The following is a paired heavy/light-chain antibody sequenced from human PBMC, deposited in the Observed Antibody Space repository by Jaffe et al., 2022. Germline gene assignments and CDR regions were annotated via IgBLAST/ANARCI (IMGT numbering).Heavy chain of an antibody. V-gene: IGHV3-48*04. CDR1: GFTFSDYS. J-gene: IGHJ3*01. Sequence: EVQLVESGGGLVQPGGSLRLSCAGSGFTFSDYSMNWVRQAPGKGLEWLSYINSASRSIHYADSVKGRFTISRNNAYNSVYLQMNSLRAEDTAVYYCARDEPTGTTGIDAFDVWGQGTLVTVSS. CDR3: ARDEPTGTTGIDAFDV. D-gene: IGHD1-1*01. CDR2: INSASRSI.
Light chain of an antibody. CDR1: NIGSKS. CDR2: NDY. V-gene: IGLV3-21*04. J-gene: IGLJ3*02. Sequence: SYVLTQPPSVSLAPGETATITCDGNNIGSKSVHWYQQRPGQAPDVVIYNDYDRPSGIPARFSGSNSGNAATLTISRVEAGDEADYYCQVWDRSTNHWVFGGGTKVTVL. CDR3: QVWDRSTNHWV.